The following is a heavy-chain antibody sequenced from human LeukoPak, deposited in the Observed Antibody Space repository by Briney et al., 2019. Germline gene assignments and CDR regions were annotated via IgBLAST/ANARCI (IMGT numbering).Heavy chain of an antibody. V-gene: IGHV3-48*03. CDR3: ARVYSSSSGKGMDV. CDR1: GFTFNSYE. J-gene: IGHJ6*02. D-gene: IGHD6-6*01. Sequence: GGSLRLSCAASGFTFNSYEMNWVRQAPGKELEWVSYISSSGSTIYYADSVKGRFTISRDNAKNSLYLQMNSLRAVDTAIYYCARVYSSSSGKGMDVWGQGTTVTVSS. CDR2: ISSSGSTI.